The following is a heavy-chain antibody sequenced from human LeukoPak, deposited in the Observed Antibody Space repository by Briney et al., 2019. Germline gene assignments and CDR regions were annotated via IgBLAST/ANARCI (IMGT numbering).Heavy chain of an antibody. D-gene: IGHD3-9*01. CDR2: IRQDGREK. V-gene: IGHV3-7*05. CDR3: AKVVSVRYFDWINL. Sequence: GGSLRLSCAASGFTFSGYWMTWVRQAPGKGLEWVANIRQDGREKYYVDSVKGRFTISRDNAKNSLYLQVNSLRAEDTAVYYCAKVVSVRYFDWINLWGQGTLVTVSS. CDR1: GFTFSGYW. J-gene: IGHJ5*02.